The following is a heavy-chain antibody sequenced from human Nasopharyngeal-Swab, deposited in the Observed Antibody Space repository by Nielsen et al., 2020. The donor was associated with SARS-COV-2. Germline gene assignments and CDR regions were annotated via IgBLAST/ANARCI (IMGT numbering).Heavy chain of an antibody. V-gene: IGHV4-59*13. Sequence: SETLSLTCTVSGGSISSYYWSWIRQPPGKGLEWIGYIYYSGSTNYNPSLKSRVTISVDTSKNQFSLKLSSVTAADTAVYYCARGTPYCSSTSCYSCFDPWGQGTLVTVSS. D-gene: IGHD2-2*01. CDR3: ARGTPYCSSTSCYSCFDP. CDR2: IYYSGST. CDR1: GGSISSYY. J-gene: IGHJ5*02.